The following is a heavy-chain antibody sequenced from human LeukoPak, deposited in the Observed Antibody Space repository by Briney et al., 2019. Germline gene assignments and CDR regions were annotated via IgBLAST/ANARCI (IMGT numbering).Heavy chain of an antibody. V-gene: IGHV3-15*01. D-gene: IGHD1-7*01. Sequence: PGGSLRLSCAASGFTFSNAWMSWVRQAPGKGLEWVGRIKSKTDGGTTDYAAPVKGRFTISRDDSKNTLYLQMNSLKTEDTAVYYCTTETPNWNYWPPFDYWGQGTLVTVSS. J-gene: IGHJ4*02. CDR2: IKSKTDGGTT. CDR1: GFTFSNAW. CDR3: TTETPNWNYWPPFDY.